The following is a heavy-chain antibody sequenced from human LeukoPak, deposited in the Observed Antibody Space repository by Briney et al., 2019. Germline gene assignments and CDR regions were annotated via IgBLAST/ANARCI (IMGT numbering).Heavy chain of an antibody. CDR1: GFTFSSYA. V-gene: IGHV3-66*01. J-gene: IGHJ3*02. Sequence: GGSLRLSCAASGFTFSSYAMSWVRQAPGKGLEWVSVIYSSGNTYYADSVKGRFTISRDNSKNTLYLQMNSLRAEDTAVYYCARAMVRGVIGHAFDIWGQGTMVTVSS. CDR3: ARAMVRGVIGHAFDI. D-gene: IGHD3-10*01. CDR2: IYSSGNT.